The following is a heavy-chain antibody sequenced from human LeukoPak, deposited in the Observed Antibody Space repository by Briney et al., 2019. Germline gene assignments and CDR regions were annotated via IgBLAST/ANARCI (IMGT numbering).Heavy chain of an antibody. CDR3: AREEQQLDNYYYYGMDV. CDR1: GFTFSKYG. D-gene: IGHD6-13*01. Sequence: PGGSLRLSCAASGFTFSKYGMHWVRQAPGKGLEWVAVIWYDGSNKYYADSVKGRFTISRDNSKNTLYLQMNSLRAEDTAVYYCAREEQQLDNYYYYGMDVWGQGTTVTVSS. J-gene: IGHJ6*02. CDR2: IWYDGSNK. V-gene: IGHV3-33*08.